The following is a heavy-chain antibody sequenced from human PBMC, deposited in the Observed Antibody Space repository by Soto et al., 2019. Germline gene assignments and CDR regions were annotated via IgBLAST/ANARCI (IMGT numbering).Heavy chain of an antibody. CDR2: ISYTGRTI. V-gene: IGHV3-48*01. J-gene: IGHJ6*03. D-gene: IGHD1-7*01. CDR3: ARGIGTSPYYYMDV. CDR1: GFTFSSYS. Sequence: EVQLVESGGGLLQPGGSLRLSCAASGFTFSSYSMNWVRQAPGKGLEWVSYISYTGRTIYYPDSVKGRFSISRDIAQNSLYLQMDSLKAEDTAVYYCARGIGTSPYYYMDVWGKGTTVTVSS.